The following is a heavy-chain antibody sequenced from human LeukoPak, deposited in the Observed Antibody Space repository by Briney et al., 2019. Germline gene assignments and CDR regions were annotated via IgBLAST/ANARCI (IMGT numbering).Heavy chain of an antibody. Sequence: PSQTLSLTCTVSGGSISSAGYYSSWLRQHPGKGLEWIGYIYYSGSTYYNPSLKRRVTISVDTSKNQFSLKLSSVTAADTAVYYCARGSGYCDYWGQGTLVTVSS. CDR2: IYYSGST. D-gene: IGHD3-22*01. J-gene: IGHJ4*02. V-gene: IGHV4-31*03. CDR1: GGSISSAGYY. CDR3: ARGSGYCDY.